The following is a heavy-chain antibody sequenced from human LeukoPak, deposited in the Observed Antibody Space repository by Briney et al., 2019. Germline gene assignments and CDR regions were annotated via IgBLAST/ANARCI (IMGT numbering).Heavy chain of an antibody. D-gene: IGHD2-15*01. V-gene: IGHV3-21*01. CDR2: ISSSSSYI. J-gene: IGHJ4*02. CDR3: ASGVEVVAAIFDEDWGPGDY. Sequence: GGSLRLSCAASGFTFSSYSMNWVRQAPGKGLEWVSSISSSSSYIYYADSVKSRFTISRDNAKNSLYLQMNSLRAEDTAVYYCASGVEVVAAIFDEDWGPGDYWGQGTLVTVSS. CDR1: GFTFSSYS.